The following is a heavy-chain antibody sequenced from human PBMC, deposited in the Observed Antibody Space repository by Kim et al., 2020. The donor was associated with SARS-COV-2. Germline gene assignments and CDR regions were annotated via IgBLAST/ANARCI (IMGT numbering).Heavy chain of an antibody. CDR3: ARGFVPHRLAHTLYFDY. J-gene: IGHJ4*02. CDR1: GGSFSGYY. V-gene: IGHV4-34*01. Sequence: SETLSLTCAVYGGSFSGYYWSWIRQPPGKGLEWIGEINHSGSTNYNPSLKSRVTISVDTSKNQFSLKLSSVTAADTAVYYCARGFVPHRLAHTLYFDYWGQGTLVTVSS. D-gene: IGHD3-9*01. CDR2: INHSGST.